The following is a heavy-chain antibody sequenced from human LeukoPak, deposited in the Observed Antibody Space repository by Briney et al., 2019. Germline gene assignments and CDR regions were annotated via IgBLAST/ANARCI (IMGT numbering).Heavy chain of an antibody. Sequence: SETLSLTCAVYGGSFSGYYWSWIRQPPGKGLEWIGEINHSGSTNYNPSLKSRVTISVDTSKNQFSLKLSSVTAADTAVYYCARVYHPETCNWFDPWGQGTLVTVSS. CDR3: ARVYHPETCNWFDP. D-gene: IGHD2-2*01. CDR2: INHSGST. V-gene: IGHV4-34*01. J-gene: IGHJ5*02. CDR1: GGSFSGYY.